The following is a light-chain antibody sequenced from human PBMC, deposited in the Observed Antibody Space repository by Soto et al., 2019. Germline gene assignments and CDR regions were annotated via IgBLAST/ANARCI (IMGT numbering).Light chain of an antibody. CDR3: EEYGSSPRT. Sequence: EIVLTQSPGTLSLSPGERATLSCRASQSVSSSYLAWYQQKPGQAPRLLIYGASSMATGIPDRFSGSGSGTGFTLTISRLEPEDFAEYYCEEYGSSPRTFGQGTKVDIK. CDR1: QSVSSSY. J-gene: IGKJ1*01. CDR2: GAS. V-gene: IGKV3-20*01.